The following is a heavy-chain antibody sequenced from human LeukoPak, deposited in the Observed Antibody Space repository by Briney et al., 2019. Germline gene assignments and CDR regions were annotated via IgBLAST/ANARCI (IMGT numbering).Heavy chain of an antibody. CDR1: GGTFSSYP. CDR2: IIAIFGTA. V-gene: IGHV1-69*13. CDR3: ARRYGGNSGFSLDY. D-gene: IGHD4-23*01. Sequence: GASVKVSCKASGGTFSSYPISWVRQAPGQGLEWMGGIIAIFGTANYAQKFQGRVTITADESTSTTYMELSSLRSEDTAVYYCARRYGGNSGFSLDYWGQGTLVTVSS. J-gene: IGHJ4*02.